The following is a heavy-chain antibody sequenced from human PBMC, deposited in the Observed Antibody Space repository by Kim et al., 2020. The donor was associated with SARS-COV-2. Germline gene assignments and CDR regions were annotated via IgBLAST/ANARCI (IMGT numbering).Heavy chain of an antibody. D-gene: IGHD3-22*01. CDR3: AKNGRDYYDSSGSWWFDY. CDR1: GFTFDDYA. J-gene: IGHJ4*02. CDR2: ISWNSGSI. V-gene: IGHV3-9*01. Sequence: GGSLRLSCAASGFTFDDYAMHWVRQAPGKGLEWVSGISWNSGSIGYADSVKGRFTISRDNAKNSLYLQMNSLRAEDTALYYCAKNGRDYYDSSGSWWFDYWGQGTLVTVSS.